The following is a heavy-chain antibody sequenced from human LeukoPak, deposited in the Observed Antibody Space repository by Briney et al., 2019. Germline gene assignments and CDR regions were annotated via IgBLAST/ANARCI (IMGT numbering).Heavy chain of an antibody. D-gene: IGHD5-12*01. CDR2: INTYTGTP. CDR1: GYTFISYT. V-gene: IGHV7-4-1*02. Sequence: ASVKVSCKASGYTFISYTLSWLRQAPGQGLEWMGWINTYTGTPTYAQGFTGRFVFSLDSSVSTAYLQINSLKAEDIAVYYCVRQYSGYESLYFDSWGQGTLVTVSS. CDR3: VRQYSGYESLYFDS. J-gene: IGHJ4*02.